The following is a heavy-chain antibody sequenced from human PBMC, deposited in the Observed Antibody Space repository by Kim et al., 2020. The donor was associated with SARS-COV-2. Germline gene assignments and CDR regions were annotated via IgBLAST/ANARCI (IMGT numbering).Heavy chain of an antibody. CDR2: ISAYNGNT. D-gene: IGHD5-12*01. V-gene: IGHV1-18*01. CDR3: ARDFPEKGTARWLQLGYYYYYGMDV. J-gene: IGHJ6*02. CDR1: GYTFTSYG. Sequence: ASVKVSCKASGYTFTSYGISWVRQAPGQGLEWMGWISAYNGNTNYAQKLQGRVTMTTDTSTSTAYMELRSLRSDDTAVYYCARDFPEKGTARWLQLGYYYYYGMDVWGQGTTVTVSS.